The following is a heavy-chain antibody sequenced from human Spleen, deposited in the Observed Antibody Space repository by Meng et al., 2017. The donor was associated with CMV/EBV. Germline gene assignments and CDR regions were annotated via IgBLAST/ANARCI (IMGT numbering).Heavy chain of an antibody. Sequence: LRLSCAASGFIFSDYGMHWVRQAPGKGLEWVAVISYDGSTKYYADSAEGRFTISRDNLKYVVYLQMNSLRAEDTAVYYCAKDLRLFDDWGQGTLAPSPQ. J-gene: IGHJ4*02. CDR3: AKDLRLFDD. CDR1: GFIFSDYG. D-gene: IGHD5/OR15-5a*01. V-gene: IGHV3-30*18. CDR2: ISYDGSTK.